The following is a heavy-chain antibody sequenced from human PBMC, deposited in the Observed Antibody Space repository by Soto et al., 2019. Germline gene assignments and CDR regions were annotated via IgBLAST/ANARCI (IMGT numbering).Heavy chain of an antibody. CDR1: GGSFRPNY. J-gene: IGHJ4*01. Sequence: SETLSLTSPVSGGSFRPNYWAWIRQPPGKGLEWVGYIYFGGTTTYNPSLKSRVTIPLETSNSQFSLRLTSVTASDSAVYYCARLGEYYKYLDHWGPGTLVTVSS. CDR3: ARLGEYYKYLDH. CDR2: IYFGGTT. V-gene: IGHV4-59*08. D-gene: IGHD3-10*01.